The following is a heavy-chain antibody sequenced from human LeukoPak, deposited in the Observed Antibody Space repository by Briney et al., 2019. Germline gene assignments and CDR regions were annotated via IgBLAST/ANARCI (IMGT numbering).Heavy chain of an antibody. CDR2: ISTTSGNI. CDR3: VTAGLTVGNYELLDF. D-gene: IGHD3-10*01. Sequence: PGGSLTLSCAASGISFKTYNMNWVRQAPGKGLEWVAYISTTSGNIYYADSVKGRFTISRDNAKNSLYLQMSSLRVDDTALYSCVTAGLTVGNYELLDFWGQGTLVTVSS. V-gene: IGHV3-48*04. CDR1: GISFKTYN. J-gene: IGHJ4*02.